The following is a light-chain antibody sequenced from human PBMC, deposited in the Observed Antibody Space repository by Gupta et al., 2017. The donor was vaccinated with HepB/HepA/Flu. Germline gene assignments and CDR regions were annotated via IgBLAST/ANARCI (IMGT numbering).Light chain of an antibody. CDR1: QSISSY. Sequence: SLSASVGDRVTITCRASQSISSYLNWYQQKPGKAPKLLIYAASSLQSGVPSRFSGSGSGTDFTLTISSLQPEDFATYYCQQRDSTPLTFGRGTKVEIK. V-gene: IGKV1-39*01. J-gene: IGKJ4*01. CDR2: AAS. CDR3: QQRDSTPLT.